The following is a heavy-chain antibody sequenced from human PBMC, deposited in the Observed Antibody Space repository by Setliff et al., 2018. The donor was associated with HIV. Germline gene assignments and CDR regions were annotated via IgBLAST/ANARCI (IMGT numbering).Heavy chain of an antibody. J-gene: IGHJ4*02. Sequence: PGGSLRLSCAASGFTFSSAWMGWVRQAPAKGLEWVALISWDGSSAYYADSVKGRFTISRDNSKNSLFLQMHSLKTEDTALYYCAKAGSNYFDYWGQGTLVTVSS. CDR2: ISWDGSSA. D-gene: IGHD3-10*01. CDR3: AKAGSNYFDY. V-gene: IGHV3-43*01. CDR1: GFTFSSAW.